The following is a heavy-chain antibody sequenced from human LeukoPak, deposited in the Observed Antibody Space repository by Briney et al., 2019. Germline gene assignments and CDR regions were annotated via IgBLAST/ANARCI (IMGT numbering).Heavy chain of an antibody. CDR2: IRSKAYGGTT. CDR3: TTTVVPAADDAFDI. Sequence: GGSLRLSCTASGFTFGDYAMSWVRQAPGKGLEWVGFIRSKAYGGTTEYAASVKGRFTISRGDSKSIAYLQMNSLKTEDTAVYYCTTTVVPAADDAFDIWGQGTMVTVSS. J-gene: IGHJ3*02. V-gene: IGHV3-49*04. CDR1: GFTFGDYA. D-gene: IGHD2-2*01.